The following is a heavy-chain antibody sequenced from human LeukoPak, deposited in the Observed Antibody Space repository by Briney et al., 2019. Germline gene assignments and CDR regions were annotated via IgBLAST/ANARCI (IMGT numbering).Heavy chain of an antibody. CDR3: AKDTGVYGDSSLFDY. J-gene: IGHJ4*02. CDR1: GFTFSSYA. D-gene: IGHD4-17*01. CDR2: ISGSGGST. V-gene: IGHV3-23*01. Sequence: GGSLRLSCAASGFTFSSYAMSWVRQAPGKGLEWVSAISGSGGSTYYADSVKGRFTISRDNSKNTLYLQMNSLRAEDTAVYYCAKDTGVYGDSSLFDYWGQGTLVTVSS.